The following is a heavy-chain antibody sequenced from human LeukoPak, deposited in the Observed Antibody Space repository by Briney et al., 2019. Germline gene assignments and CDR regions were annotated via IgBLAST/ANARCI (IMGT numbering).Heavy chain of an antibody. V-gene: IGHV5-51*01. Sequence: GSLKLSCKGSGYSFASYWIAWVRQMPGKGLEWMGIIYPGDSDTRYSPSFQGQVTISADKSISTAYLQWSSLKASDTAIYYCARQWGDCSSTSCYSAYWGQGTLVTVSS. CDR1: GYSFASYW. CDR2: IYPGDSDT. J-gene: IGHJ4*02. CDR3: ARQWGDCSSTSCYSAY. D-gene: IGHD2-2*01.